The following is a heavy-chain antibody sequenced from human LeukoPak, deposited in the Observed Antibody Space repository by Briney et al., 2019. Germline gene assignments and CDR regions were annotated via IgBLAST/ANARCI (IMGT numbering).Heavy chain of an antibody. CDR2: INGRGGST. V-gene: IGHV3-23*01. CDR3: TTDRGYDFWSGYYNWFDP. CDR1: GFPFSSYG. D-gene: IGHD3-3*01. Sequence: PGGSLRLSCSASGFPFSSYGMHWVRQAPGKGLEWVSSINGRGGSTYYADSVKGRFTISRDNSKNTLYLQMNSLKTEDTAVYYCTTDRGYDFWSGYYNWFDPWGQGTLVTVSS. J-gene: IGHJ5*02.